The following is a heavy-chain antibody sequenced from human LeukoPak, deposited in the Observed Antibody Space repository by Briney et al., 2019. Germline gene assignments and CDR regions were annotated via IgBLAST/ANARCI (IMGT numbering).Heavy chain of an antibody. CDR2: ISAYNGNT. V-gene: IGHV1-18*04. Sequence: GASVKVSCKASGYTFTSYYMHWVRQAPGQGLEWMGWISAYNGNTNYAQKLQGRVTMTTDTSTSTAYMELRSLRSDDTAVYYCAGEVKDSSGYYYFDYWGQGTLVTVSS. CDR3: AGEVKDSSGYYYFDY. CDR1: GYTFTSYY. D-gene: IGHD3-22*01. J-gene: IGHJ4*02.